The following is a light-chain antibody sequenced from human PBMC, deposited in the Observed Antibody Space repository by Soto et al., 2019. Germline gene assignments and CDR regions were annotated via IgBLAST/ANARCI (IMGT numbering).Light chain of an antibody. CDR2: AAS. Sequence: AIRMTQSPSSFSASTGDRVTITCRASQGISSYLAWYQQKPGKAPKLLIYAASTLQSGVPSRFSGSGSGTDFTLTISCLQSEDFATYYCQQYYSFAFGPGTRLEIK. CDR3: QQYYSFA. CDR1: QGISSY. J-gene: IGKJ5*01. V-gene: IGKV1-8*01.